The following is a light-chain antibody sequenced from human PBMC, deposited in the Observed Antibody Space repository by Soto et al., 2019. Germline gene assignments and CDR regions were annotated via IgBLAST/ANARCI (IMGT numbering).Light chain of an antibody. Sequence: DIPMTQSPSTLSASVGDRVTITCRASQSISSWLAWYQQKPGKAPNLLIYKASTLETGVPPRFSGSGSGKEFTLTISSLQPDDFATYYCQHYDSYSSITFGPGTRLGIK. J-gene: IGKJ5*01. CDR3: QHYDSYSSIT. V-gene: IGKV1-5*03. CDR2: KAS. CDR1: QSISSW.